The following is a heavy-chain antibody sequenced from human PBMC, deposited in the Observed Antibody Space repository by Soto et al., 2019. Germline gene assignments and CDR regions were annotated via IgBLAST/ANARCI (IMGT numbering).Heavy chain of an antibody. CDR3: ARVYFDSGAHYYDYFDY. J-gene: IGHJ4*02. V-gene: IGHV4-38-2*01. D-gene: IGHD3-22*01. CDR1: GYSISSGYY. Sequence: PSETLSLTCAVSGYSISSGYYWGWIRQPPGKGLEWIGSIYHSGSTYYNPSLKSRVTISVDTSKNQFSLKLSSVTAADTAVYYCARVYFDSGAHYYDYFDYWGQGTLVTVSS. CDR2: IYHSGST.